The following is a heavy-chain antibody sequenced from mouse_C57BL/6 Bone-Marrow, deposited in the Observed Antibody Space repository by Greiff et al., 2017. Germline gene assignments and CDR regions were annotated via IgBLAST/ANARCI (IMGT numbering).Heavy chain of an antibody. J-gene: IGHJ3*01. CDR2: IDPSDSYT. CDR1: GYTFTSYW. CDR3: ARQFAY. Sequence: VKLQESGAELVMPGASVKLSCKASGYTFTSYWMHWVKQRPGQGLEWIGEIDPSDSYTNYNQKFKGKSTLTVDKSSSTAYMQLSSLTSEDSAVYYCARQFAYWGQGTLVTVSA. V-gene: IGHV1-69*01.